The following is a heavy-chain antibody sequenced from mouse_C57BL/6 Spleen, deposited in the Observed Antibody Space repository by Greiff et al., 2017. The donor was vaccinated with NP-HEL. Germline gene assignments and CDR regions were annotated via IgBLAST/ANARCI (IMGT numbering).Heavy chain of an antibody. J-gene: IGHJ2*01. CDR2: FYPGGGDT. D-gene: IGHD1-1*01. CDR3: AREVLRNTDY. CDR1: GYAFRSFW. V-gene: IGHV1-80*01. Sequence: VQLQESGAELVKPGASVKISCKASGYAFRSFWLNWVKPRPGKGLGWIGQFYPGGGDTNYNGKFKGKATLTADKSSSTAYMQLSSLTSEDSAVYVCAREVLRNTDYWGQGTTLTVAS.